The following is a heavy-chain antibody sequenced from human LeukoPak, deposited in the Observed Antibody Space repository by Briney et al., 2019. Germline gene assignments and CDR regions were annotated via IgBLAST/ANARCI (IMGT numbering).Heavy chain of an antibody. J-gene: IGHJ3*02. D-gene: IGHD3-10*01. CDR2: INPNSGGT. CDR3: ARQYYYGSGYAFDI. Sequence: ASVKVSCKASGYTFTGYYMHWVRQAPGQGLEWMGWINPNSGGTNYAQKFQGWVTMTRDTSISTAYVELSRLRSDDTAVYYCARQYYYGSGYAFDIWGQGTMVTVSS. V-gene: IGHV1-2*04. CDR1: GYTFTGYY.